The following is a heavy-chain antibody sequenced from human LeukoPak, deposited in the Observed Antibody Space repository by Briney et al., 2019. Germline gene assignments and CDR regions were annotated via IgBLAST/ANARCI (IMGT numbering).Heavy chain of an antibody. CDR1: GFTFSSYW. Sequence: GGSLRLSCAASGFTFSSYWMSWVRQAPGKGLEWVANIKQDGSEKYYVDSVKGRFTISRDNAKNSLYLQMNSLRAEDTAVYYCARDFLKSSFGFLEWLGFDPWGQGTLVTVSS. CDR2: IKQDGSEK. D-gene: IGHD3-3*01. CDR3: ARDFLKSSFGFLEWLGFDP. J-gene: IGHJ5*02. V-gene: IGHV3-7*01.